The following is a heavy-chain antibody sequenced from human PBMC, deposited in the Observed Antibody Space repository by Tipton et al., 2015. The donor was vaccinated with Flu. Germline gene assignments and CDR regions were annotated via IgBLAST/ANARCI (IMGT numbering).Heavy chain of an antibody. J-gene: IGHJ3*02. CDR2: IYYSGST. CDR1: GGSISSSSFY. V-gene: IGHV4-39*07. Sequence: LSCIVSGGSISSSSFYWGWLRQPPGKGLEWIGSIYYSGSTYYNPSLKSRVTTSVDTSKNQFSLKLSSVTAADTAVYYCASYYGSGSNAFDIWGQGTMVTVSS. D-gene: IGHD3-10*01. CDR3: ASYYGSGSNAFDI.